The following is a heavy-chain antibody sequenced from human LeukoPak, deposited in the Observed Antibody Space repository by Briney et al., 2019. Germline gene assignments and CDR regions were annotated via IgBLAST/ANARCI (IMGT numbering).Heavy chain of an antibody. CDR2: IYTSGST. Sequence: SETLSLTCTVSGGSISSGSYYWSWIRQPAGKGLEWIGRIYTSGSTNYNPSLKSRVTISVDTSKNQFSLKLSSVTAADTAVYYCAGVSGSSWYDYWGQGTLVTVSS. D-gene: IGHD6-13*01. CDR1: GGSISSGSYY. CDR3: AGVSGSSWYDY. V-gene: IGHV4-61*02. J-gene: IGHJ4*02.